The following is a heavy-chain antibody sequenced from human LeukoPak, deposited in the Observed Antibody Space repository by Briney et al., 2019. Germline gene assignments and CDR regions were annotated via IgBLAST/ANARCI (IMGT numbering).Heavy chain of an antibody. V-gene: IGHV4-30-4*01. CDR2: IYHSGST. D-gene: IGHD3-9*01. CDR3: ARDGRGWLDGMDV. J-gene: IGHJ6*04. Sequence: PSQTLSLTCTVSGGSITSGDYFWSWIRQPPGKGLEWIGYIYHSGSTHYNPSFDSRLTITVDTSKNQFSLKLSSVTAADTAVYYWARDGRGWLDGMDVGGKGPRVTVSS. CDR1: GGSITSGDYF.